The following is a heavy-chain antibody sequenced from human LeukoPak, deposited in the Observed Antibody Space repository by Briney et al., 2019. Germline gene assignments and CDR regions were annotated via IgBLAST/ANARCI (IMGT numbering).Heavy chain of an antibody. Sequence: GGSLRLSCAASGFTFSSYSMNWVRQAPGKGLEWVSSISSSSSYIYYADSVKGRFTISRDNAKNSLYLQMNSPRAEDTAVYYCASSPLYSSSWYGWDYWGQGTLVTVSS. J-gene: IGHJ4*02. CDR2: ISSSSSYI. CDR3: ASSPLYSSSWYGWDY. CDR1: GFTFSSYS. D-gene: IGHD6-13*01. V-gene: IGHV3-21*01.